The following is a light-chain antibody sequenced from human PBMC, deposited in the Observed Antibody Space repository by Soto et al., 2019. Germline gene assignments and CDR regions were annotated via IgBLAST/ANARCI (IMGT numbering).Light chain of an antibody. CDR2: GAS. J-gene: IGKJ2*01. Sequence: EIVLTQSPGTLSLSPGERATLSCGASQSVFSRYLAWYQQKPGQAPRLLIYGASSRATGVPARFSGSGSGTDFTLTISRLEPEYFAVYYCQQYATSPSTFGQGTNLEIK. CDR3: QQYATSPST. CDR1: QSVFSRY. V-gene: IGKV3-20*01.